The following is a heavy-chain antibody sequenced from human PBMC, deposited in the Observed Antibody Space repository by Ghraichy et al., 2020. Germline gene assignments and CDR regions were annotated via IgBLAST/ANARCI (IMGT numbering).Heavy chain of an antibody. J-gene: IGHJ4*02. V-gene: IGHV3-15*01. CDR2: IKSKTEGGTT. CDR1: GFTFSNAW. CDR3: TTGFGGNSTMDSFDY. Sequence: GGSLRLSCAASGFTFSNAWMSWVRQTPGKGLEWVGRIKSKTEGGTTDYAAPVKGRFTISRDASKNTLYLQMNSLKTEDTAVYYCTTGFGGNSTMDSFDYWVQGTLVTVAA. D-gene: IGHD4-23*01.